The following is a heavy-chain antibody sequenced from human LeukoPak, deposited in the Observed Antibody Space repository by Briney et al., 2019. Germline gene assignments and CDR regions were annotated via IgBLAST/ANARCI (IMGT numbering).Heavy chain of an antibody. CDR3: AKDLTLEAGTRLAFDI. CDR1: GFTVSSNY. CDR2: ISGSGGST. V-gene: IGHV3-23*01. D-gene: IGHD3-10*01. J-gene: IGHJ3*02. Sequence: GGSLRLSCAASGFTVSSNYMSWVRQAPGKGLEWVSAISGSGGSTYYADSVKGRFTISRDNSKNTLYLQMNSLRAEDTAVYYCAKDLTLEAGTRLAFDIWGQGTMVTVSS.